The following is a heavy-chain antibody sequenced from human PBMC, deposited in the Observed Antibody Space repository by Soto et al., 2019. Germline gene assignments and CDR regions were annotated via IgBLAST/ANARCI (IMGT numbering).Heavy chain of an antibody. CDR2: IIPILGIA. D-gene: IGHD1-20*01. J-gene: IGHJ4*02. CDR1: GGTFSSYA. CDR3: ARGPGYNWNGDFDY. V-gene: IGHV1-69*10. Sequence: ASVKVSCKASGGTFSSYAISWVRQAPGQGLEWMGGIIPILGIANYAQKFQGRVTITADKSTSTAYMELSSLRSEDTAVYYCARGPGYNWNGDFDYWGQGTLVTVSS.